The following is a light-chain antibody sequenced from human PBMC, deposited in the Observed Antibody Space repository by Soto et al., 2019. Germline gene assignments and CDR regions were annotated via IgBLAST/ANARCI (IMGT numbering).Light chain of an antibody. CDR3: QQYGHSPRT. V-gene: IGKV3-20*01. J-gene: IGKJ1*01. CDR2: GAS. Sequence: EIVLTQSPGTLSLSPGERATLSCRASQSVSSSYLAWYQQKPGQAPRLLIYGASSRATGIPDTFSGSGSGTDFTLTITRLEPEDFALYYCQQYGHSPRTFGQGTKVDIK. CDR1: QSVSSSY.